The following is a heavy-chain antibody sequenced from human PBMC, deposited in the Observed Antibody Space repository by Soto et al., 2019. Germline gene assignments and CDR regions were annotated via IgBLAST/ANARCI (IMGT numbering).Heavy chain of an antibody. Sequence: GGSLRLSCAASGFTFSRYAMHWVRQAPGKGLEYVSAISSSGGTTYYANSVKGRFTISRDNSKNTLYLQMNSLRAEDTAVYYCARAIGGNNWNPNWFDSWGQGTKVTVSS. CDR1: GFTFSRYA. J-gene: IGHJ5*01. V-gene: IGHV3-64*01. D-gene: IGHD1-20*01. CDR2: ISSSGGTT. CDR3: ARAIGGNNWNPNWFDS.